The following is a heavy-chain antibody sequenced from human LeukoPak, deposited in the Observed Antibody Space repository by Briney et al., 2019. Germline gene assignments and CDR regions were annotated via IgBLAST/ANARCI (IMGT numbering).Heavy chain of an antibody. CDR2: ISYDGSNK. D-gene: IGHD4-17*01. Sequence: GGSLRLSCATSGSTFSNYAMHWVRQAPGKGLEWVAVISYDGSNKYYADSLKGRFTISRDNSKNTLYLQMNSLRAEDTAVYYCARDDYGDYGLLDYWGQGTLVTVSS. CDR3: ARDDYGDYGLLDY. J-gene: IGHJ4*02. V-gene: IGHV3-30-3*01. CDR1: GSTFSNYA.